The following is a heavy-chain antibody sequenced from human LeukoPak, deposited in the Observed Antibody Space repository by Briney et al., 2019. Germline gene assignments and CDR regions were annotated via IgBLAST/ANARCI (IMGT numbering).Heavy chain of an antibody. Sequence: GRSLRLSCAASGFTFSSYSMNWVRQAPGKGLEWVSSISSSSSYIYYADSVKGRFTISRDNAKNSLYLQMNSLRTEDTALYYCAKDSNTGGYSFGSWGQGTLVTVTS. D-gene: IGHD5-12*01. CDR1: GFTFSSYS. CDR2: ISSSSSYI. V-gene: IGHV3-21*04. CDR3: AKDSNTGGYSFGS. J-gene: IGHJ4*02.